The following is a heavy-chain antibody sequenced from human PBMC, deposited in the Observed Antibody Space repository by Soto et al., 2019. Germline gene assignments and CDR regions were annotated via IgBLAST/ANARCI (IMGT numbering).Heavy chain of an antibody. D-gene: IGHD3-10*01. V-gene: IGHV1-18*04. CDR3: ASSWGFGEYPNCFDP. Sequence: QVQLVQSGAEVKKPGASVKVSCKASGYTFTSYGISWVRQAPGQELEWMGWISAYNGNTNYAQKLQGRVTMTTDTSTSTAYMELRSLRSADTAVYYCASSWGFGEYPNCFDPWGQGTLVTVSS. J-gene: IGHJ5*02. CDR1: GYTFTSYG. CDR2: ISAYNGNT.